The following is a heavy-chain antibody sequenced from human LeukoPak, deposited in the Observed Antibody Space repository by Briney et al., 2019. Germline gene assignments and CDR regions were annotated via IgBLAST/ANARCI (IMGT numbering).Heavy chain of an antibody. CDR3: ARLFYDYVWGSYTQYDY. V-gene: IGHV4-34*01. CDR1: EFTFNSYW. J-gene: IGHJ4*02. CDR2: INHSGST. Sequence: GSLRLSCAASEFTFNSYWMSWIRQPPGKGLEWIGEINHSGSTNYNPSLKSRVTISVDTSKNQFSLKLSSVTAADTAVYYCARLFYDYVWGSYTQYDYWGQGTLVTVSS. D-gene: IGHD3-16*01.